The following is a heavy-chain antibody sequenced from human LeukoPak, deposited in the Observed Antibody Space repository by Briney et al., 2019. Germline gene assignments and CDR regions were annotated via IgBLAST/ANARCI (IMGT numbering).Heavy chain of an antibody. V-gene: IGHV1-18*01. J-gene: IGHJ5*02. CDR2: ISPYNGNT. CDR3: ARGRENWFDP. CDR1: GYTFTGYG. Sequence: ASVKVSCKASGYTFTGYGTSWVRQAPGQGLEWMGWISPYNGNTDYAQKLQGRVTMTTDTSTTTVYMELRSLTSDDTAVYYCARGRENWFDPWGQGTLVTVSS.